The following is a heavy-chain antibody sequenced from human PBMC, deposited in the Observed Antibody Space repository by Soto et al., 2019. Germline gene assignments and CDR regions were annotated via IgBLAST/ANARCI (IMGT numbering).Heavy chain of an antibody. CDR1: GFMFITYG. CDR3: AKILDAGGLLA. CDR2: ICGSAGCT. Sequence: GGSLRLSCAASGFMFITYGMSWVRQAPGKGLAWVSSICGSAGCTYHADSVKGRFSISRDNSKNTLYLQMNSLRVDDTAVYYCAKILDAGGLLAWGQGTLVTVSS. V-gene: IGHV3-23*01. D-gene: IGHD2-15*01. J-gene: IGHJ5*02.